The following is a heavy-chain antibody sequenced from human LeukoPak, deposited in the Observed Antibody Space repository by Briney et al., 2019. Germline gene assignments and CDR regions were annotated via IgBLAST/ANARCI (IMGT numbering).Heavy chain of an antibody. V-gene: IGHV4-59*01. CDR1: GGSISNYY. CDR2: IYYSGNT. CDR3: ARVRYCSTNRCCDWEFDN. J-gene: IGHJ4*02. D-gene: IGHD6-19*01. Sequence: SETLSLTCTVSGGSISNYYWSWIRQPPGKGLEWIGYIYYSGNTNYNPSLKSRVTISVDTSKNQFSLKLNSVTAADTAVYYCARVRYCSTNRCCDWEFDNWGQGTLVTVSS.